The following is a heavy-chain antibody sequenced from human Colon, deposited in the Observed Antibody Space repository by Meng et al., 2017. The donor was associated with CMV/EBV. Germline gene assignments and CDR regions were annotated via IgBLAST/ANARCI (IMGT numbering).Heavy chain of an antibody. CDR3: AKVGLGATTDIYYLDY. Sequence: SEPLSLTCSVSGGSISSGGYYWSWIRQPPGKGLEWIGIIYYSGRTIYNLSLKSRVTMSVDTSENQFSLKLTSVTAADVSVYFWAKVGLGATTDIYYLDYWGQGALVTVSS. D-gene: IGHD1-26*01. CDR2: IYYSGRT. J-gene: IGHJ4*02. V-gene: IGHV4-61*08. CDR1: GGSISSGGYY.